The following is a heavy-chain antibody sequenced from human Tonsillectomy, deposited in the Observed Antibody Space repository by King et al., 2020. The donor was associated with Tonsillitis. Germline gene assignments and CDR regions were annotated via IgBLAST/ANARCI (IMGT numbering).Heavy chain of an antibody. CDR1: GGSIRLGGYC. D-gene: IGHD3-16*01. V-gene: IGHV4-30-2*01. Sequence: QLQESGPGLVKPSQTLSLTCTVSGGSIRLGGYCWSWIRQTPGKGLEWIGYIYHSGLSAYSPSLESRVTMSIDVSKSQFSLNLKSVTAADTAIYYCSRYGGPRAYFDSWGQGTQVTVAS. CDR3: SRYGGPRAYFDS. J-gene: IGHJ4*02. CDR2: IYHSGLS.